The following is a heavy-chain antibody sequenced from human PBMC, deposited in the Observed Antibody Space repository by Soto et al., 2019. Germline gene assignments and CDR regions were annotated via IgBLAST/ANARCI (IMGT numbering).Heavy chain of an antibody. CDR3: ARDSSTVYPNWLDP. V-gene: IGHV1-18*01. CDR1: GYTFTRYS. CDR2: ISSYNGNT. J-gene: IGHJ5*02. Sequence: ASVKVSCKASGYTFTRYSISWVRQAPGQGLEWMGWISSYNGNTNYAQKFQGRVTMTTDPSTSTAYMELRSLISDDTAVYYCARDSSTVYPNWLDPWGQGTLVTVAS. D-gene: IGHD4-17*01.